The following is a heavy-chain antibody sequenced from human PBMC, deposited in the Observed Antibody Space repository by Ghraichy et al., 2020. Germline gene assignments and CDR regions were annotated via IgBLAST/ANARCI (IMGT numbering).Heavy chain of an antibody. CDR1: GGTFSSYA. CDR3: ARGSPPRDYGGNFAYFQH. V-gene: IGHV1-69*13. CDR2: IIPIFGTA. D-gene: IGHD4-23*01. Sequence: SVKVSCKASGGTFSSYAISWVRQAPGQGLEWMGRIIPIFGTANYAQKFQGRVTITADESTSTAYMELSSLRSEDTAVYYCARGSPPRDYGGNFAYFQHWGQGTLVTVSS. J-gene: IGHJ1*01.